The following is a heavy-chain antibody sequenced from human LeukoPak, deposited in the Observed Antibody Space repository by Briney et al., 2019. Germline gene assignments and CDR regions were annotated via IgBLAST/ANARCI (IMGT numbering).Heavy chain of an antibody. Sequence: GGSLRLSCAASGFTFSSYWMSWVRQAPGKGLEWVANIKQDGSEKYYVDSAKGRFTISRDNAKNSPYLQMNSLRAEDTAVYYCARDQASYYYYYMDVWGKGTTVTVSS. CDR3: ARDQASYYYYYMDV. CDR2: IKQDGSEK. CDR1: GFTFSSYW. J-gene: IGHJ6*03. V-gene: IGHV3-7*01.